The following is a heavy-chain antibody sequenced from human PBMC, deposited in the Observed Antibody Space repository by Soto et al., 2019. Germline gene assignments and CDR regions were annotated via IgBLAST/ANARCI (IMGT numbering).Heavy chain of an antibody. V-gene: IGHV3-7*01. CDR3: ARSTSESHYSWFDP. Sequence: EVQLVESGGGVVQPGGSLRLSCIASGFTFSAHWMAWVRKAPGEGLEWVASIKDDGSEKYYVDSVKGRFTISRDNAKNSLFLQMNSLRAEDTALSYCARSTSESHYSWFDPWGQGNLVTVSS. CDR2: IKDDGSEK. D-gene: IGHD3-10*01. J-gene: IGHJ5*02. CDR1: GFTFSAHW.